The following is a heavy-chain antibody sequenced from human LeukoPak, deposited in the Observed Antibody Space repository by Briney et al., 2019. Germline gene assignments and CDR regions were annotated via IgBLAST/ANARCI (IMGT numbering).Heavy chain of an antibody. D-gene: IGHD6-13*01. J-gene: IGHJ3*02. CDR1: GFTFSSYG. CDR3: ARDPIAAAGNDAFDI. V-gene: IGHV3-33*01. Sequence: PGGSLRLSCAASGFTFSSYGMHWVRQAPGKGLEWVAVIWYDGSNKYYADSVKGRFTISRDNSKNTLYLQMNSLRAEDTAVYYCARDPIAAAGNDAFDIWGQGTMVTVSS. CDR2: IWYDGSNK.